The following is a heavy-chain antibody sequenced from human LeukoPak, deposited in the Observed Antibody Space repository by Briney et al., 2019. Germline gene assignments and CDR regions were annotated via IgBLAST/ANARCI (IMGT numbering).Heavy chain of an antibody. V-gene: IGHV3-30*02. Sequence: GGSLRLSCAASGFTFSSYGMHWVRQAPGKGLEWVAFIRYDGSNKYYADSVKGRFTISRDNSKNTLYLQMNSLRAEDTAVYYCAKDSRPCSSTSCYWNYYYYYMDVWGKGTTVTVSS. J-gene: IGHJ6*03. CDR2: IRYDGSNK. CDR1: GFTFSSYG. CDR3: AKDSRPCSSTSCYWNYYYYYMDV. D-gene: IGHD2-2*01.